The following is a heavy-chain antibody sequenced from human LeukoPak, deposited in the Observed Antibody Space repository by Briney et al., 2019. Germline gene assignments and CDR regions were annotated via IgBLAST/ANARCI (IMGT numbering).Heavy chain of an antibody. V-gene: IGHV4-30-2*01. Sequence: SEALSLTSAVSGGSISSGGYSWSWIRQPPGKGLEWIGYIYHSGSTYYNPSLKSRVTISVDRSKNQFSLKLSSVTAADTAVYYCARSNTGIRLGTHPPDYWGQGTLVTVSS. D-gene: IGHD3-16*01. CDR1: GGSISSGGYS. CDR2: IYHSGST. J-gene: IGHJ4*02. CDR3: ARSNTGIRLGTHPPDY.